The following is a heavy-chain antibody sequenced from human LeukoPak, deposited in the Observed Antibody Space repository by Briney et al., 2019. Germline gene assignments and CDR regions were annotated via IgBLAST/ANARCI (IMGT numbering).Heavy chain of an antibody. V-gene: IGHV4-59*01. Sequence: PSETLSLTCTVSGGPISTYYWSWVRQPPGKRLEWIGYISYSGGTNYNPSLKSRVTISVDTSKNQFSLKLTSVTAADTALYYCARGHDRSGYFGGRFDSWGQGTLVTVSS. CDR1: GGPISTYY. J-gene: IGHJ5*01. D-gene: IGHD3-22*01. CDR2: ISYSGGT. CDR3: ARGHDRSGYFGGRFDS.